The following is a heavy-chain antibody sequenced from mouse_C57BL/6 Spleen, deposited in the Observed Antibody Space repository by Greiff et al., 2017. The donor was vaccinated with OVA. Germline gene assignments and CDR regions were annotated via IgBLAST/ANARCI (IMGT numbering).Heavy chain of an antibody. Sequence: QVQLKQSGAELVRPGTSVKVSCKASGYAFTNYLIEWVKQRPGQGLEWIGVINPGSGGTNYNEKFKGKATLTADKSSSTAYMQLSSLTSEDSAVYFCARGRDYYGSSLDYWGQGTTLTVSS. CDR2: INPGSGGT. CDR1: GYAFTNYL. CDR3: ARGRDYYGSSLDY. J-gene: IGHJ2*01. V-gene: IGHV1-54*01. D-gene: IGHD1-1*01.